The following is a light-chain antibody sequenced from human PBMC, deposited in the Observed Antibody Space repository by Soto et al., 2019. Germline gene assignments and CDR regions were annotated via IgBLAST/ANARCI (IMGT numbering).Light chain of an antibody. CDR1: RSFACSY. V-gene: IGKV3-20*01. CDR2: AAS. CDR3: QQYGSLPPYT. Sequence: VLTQSPGTLSLSPGERATLSCRASRSFACSYLVWYQQKPGQAPRLLIFAASIRATGVSDRFSGSGSGTDFILRISRLDPEDSADYYCQQYGSLPPYTFGQGTKLEIK. J-gene: IGKJ2*01.